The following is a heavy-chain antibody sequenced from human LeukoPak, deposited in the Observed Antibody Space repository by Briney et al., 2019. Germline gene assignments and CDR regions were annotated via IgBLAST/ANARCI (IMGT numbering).Heavy chain of an antibody. CDR3: AKHSERWELGY. V-gene: IGHV3-30*02. J-gene: IGHJ4*02. CDR1: GFTFSSYG. CDR2: IRFDGSDK. Sequence: PGRSLRLSCAASGFTFSSYGMHWVRQAPGKGLEWVAFIRFDGSDKYYGDTVKGRFTISRDNATNSLYLQMNSLRAEDTAVYYCAKHSERWELGYWGQGTLVTVSS. D-gene: IGHD1-26*01.